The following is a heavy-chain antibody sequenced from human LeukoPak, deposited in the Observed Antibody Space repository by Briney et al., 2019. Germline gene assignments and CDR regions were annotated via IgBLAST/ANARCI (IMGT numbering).Heavy chain of an antibody. CDR3: AKEIWVVPAATHYFDY. CDR2: ISGSGGST. Sequence: PGGSLRLSCAASGFTFSSYAMSWVRQAPGKGLEWVSAISGSGGSTYYADSVKGRFTISRDNSKNTLYLQMNSLRAEDTAVYYCAKEIWVVPAATHYFDYWGQGTLVTVSS. J-gene: IGHJ4*02. CDR1: GFTFSSYA. V-gene: IGHV3-23*01. D-gene: IGHD2-2*01.